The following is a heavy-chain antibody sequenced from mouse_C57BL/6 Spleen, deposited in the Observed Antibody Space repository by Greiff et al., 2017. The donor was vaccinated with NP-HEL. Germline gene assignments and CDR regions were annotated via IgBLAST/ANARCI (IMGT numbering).Heavy chain of an antibody. CDR1: GYAFISSW. Sequence: VQLQQSGPELVKPGASVRISCKASGYAFISSWLNWVKQGPGKGLEWIGRIYLGEGDTKYNGRSKGKATLTAAKSSSTAYMQLSSLTSEDSAVYFCASPYYDYDVGFAYWGQGTLVTVSA. D-gene: IGHD2-4*01. CDR3: ASPYYDYDVGFAY. CDR2: IYLGEGDT. V-gene: IGHV1-82*01. J-gene: IGHJ3*01.